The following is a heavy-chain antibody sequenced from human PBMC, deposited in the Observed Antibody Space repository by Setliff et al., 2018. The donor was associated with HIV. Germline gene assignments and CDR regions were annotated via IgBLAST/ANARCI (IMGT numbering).Heavy chain of an antibody. Sequence: ASVKVSCKTSGYNFENYAINWVRQAPGQGLEWMGWINANGGSPTYAQAFTGRFFFSVDTAVATAYLQINNLKTEDTAVYFCARGLYGDYGGDLNWLDPWGHGTRVTVSS. CDR2: INANGGSP. J-gene: IGHJ5*02. CDR3: ARGLYGDYGGDLNWLDP. D-gene: IGHD4-17*01. V-gene: IGHV7-4-1*02. CDR1: GYNFENYA.